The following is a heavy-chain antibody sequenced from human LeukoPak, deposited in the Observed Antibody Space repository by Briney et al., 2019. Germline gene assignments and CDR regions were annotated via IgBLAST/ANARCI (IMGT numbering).Heavy chain of an antibody. CDR1: GFTFSSYG. D-gene: IGHD4-23*01. J-gene: IGHJ4*02. CDR2: IWYDGSNK. CDR3: ARSGPYGGNSGRTTYFDY. V-gene: IGHV3-33*01. Sequence: GGSLRLSCAASGFTFSSYGMHWVRQAPGKGLEWVAVIWYDGSNKYYADSVKGRFTISRDNSKNTLYLQMNSLIAEDTAVYYCARSGPYGGNSGRTTYFDYWGQGTLVTVSS.